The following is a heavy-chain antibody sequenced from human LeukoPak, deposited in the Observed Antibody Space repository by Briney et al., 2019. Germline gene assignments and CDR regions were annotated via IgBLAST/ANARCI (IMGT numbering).Heavy chain of an antibody. J-gene: IGHJ4*02. CDR3: ARPRGTIFGVVIKPPFDY. V-gene: IGHV3-33*08. D-gene: IGHD3-3*01. CDR2: IWYDGSNK. Sequence: TGGSLRLSCAASGFTFSSYGMHWVRQAPGKGLEWVAVIWYDGSNKYYADSVKGRFTISRDNSKNTLYLQMNSLRAEDTAVYYCARPRGTIFGVVIKPPFDYWGQGTLVTVSS. CDR1: GFTFSSYG.